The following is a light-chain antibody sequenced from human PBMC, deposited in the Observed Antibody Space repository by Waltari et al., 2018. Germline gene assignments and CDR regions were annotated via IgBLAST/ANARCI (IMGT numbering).Light chain of an antibody. V-gene: IGLV2-14*01. CDR3: SSYTSSSTLV. CDR1: SRYVGGYHN. CDR2: DVS. J-gene: IGLJ2*01. Sequence: QSALTPPASASGSPGQSTPIPCTGTSRYVGGYHNVPWYQQHHGKAPKPMIYDVSKRPSGVSKRLSGSKSGNAASLTISGLQAEDEADYYCSSYTSSSTLVFGGGTKLTVL.